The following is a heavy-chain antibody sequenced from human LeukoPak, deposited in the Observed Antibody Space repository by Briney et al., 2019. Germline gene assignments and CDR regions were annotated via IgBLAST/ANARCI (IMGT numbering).Heavy chain of an antibody. V-gene: IGHV3-7*01. CDR3: ARAGDGTAARDY. CDR1: GFTFSRYW. CDR2: INEDGSEE. J-gene: IGHJ4*02. Sequence: TGGPLRLSCAPSGFTFSRYWMSWVRQAPGKGLEWVANINEDGSEEYYVDSVRGRFTIARDNAKNSLYLQMNSLRAEDTAVYYCARAGDGTAARDYWGQGTLVTVSS. D-gene: IGHD2-15*01.